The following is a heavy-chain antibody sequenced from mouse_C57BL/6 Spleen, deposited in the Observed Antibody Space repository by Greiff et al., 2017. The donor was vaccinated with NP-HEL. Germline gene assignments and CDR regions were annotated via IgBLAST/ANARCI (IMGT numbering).Heavy chain of an antibody. J-gene: IGHJ1*03. D-gene: IGHD1-1*01. CDR1: GYTFTSYG. Sequence: QVQLKESGAELARPGASVKLSCKASGYTFTSYGISWVKQRTGQGLEWIGEIYPRSGNTYYNEKFKGKATLTADKSSSTAYMELRSLTSEDSAVYFCARLGSSPYWYFDVWGTGTTVTVSS. CDR2: IYPRSGNT. CDR3: ARLGSSPYWYFDV. V-gene: IGHV1-81*01.